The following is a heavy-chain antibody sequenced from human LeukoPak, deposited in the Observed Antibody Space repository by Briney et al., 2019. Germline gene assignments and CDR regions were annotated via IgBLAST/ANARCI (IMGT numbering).Heavy chain of an antibody. CDR3: ARDFGGALEY. CDR1: GFTFSTYW. CDR2: IKQDDSSK. D-gene: IGHD3-10*01. V-gene: IGHV3-7*01. J-gene: IGHJ4*02. Sequence: PGGSLRLSCAASGFTFSTYWMAWVRQAPGKGLEWVANIKQDDSSKNYVDSVRGRFTISRDNSKNSLYLQMNSLRADDTALYYCARDFGGALEYWGQGTLVTVPS.